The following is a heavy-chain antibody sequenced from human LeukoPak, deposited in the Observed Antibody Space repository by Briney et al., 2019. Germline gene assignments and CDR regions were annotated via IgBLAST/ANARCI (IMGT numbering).Heavy chain of an antibody. CDR1: GGSISSSSYY. Sequence: SETLSLTCTVSGGSISSSSYYWGWIRHPPGKGLEWIGSIYYSGSTYYNPSLKSRVTISVDTSKNQFSLKLSSVTAADTAVYYCAGSGYSYGPNWFDPWGQGTLVTVSS. D-gene: IGHD5-18*01. J-gene: IGHJ5*02. CDR3: AGSGYSYGPNWFDP. V-gene: IGHV4-39*07. CDR2: IYYSGST.